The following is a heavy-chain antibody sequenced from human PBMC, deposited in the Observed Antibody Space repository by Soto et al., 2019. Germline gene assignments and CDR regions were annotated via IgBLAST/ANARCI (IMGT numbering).Heavy chain of an antibody. J-gene: IGHJ3*02. CDR3: ASQEMATKNVDAFDI. V-gene: IGHV4-59*08. CDR2: IYYSGST. D-gene: IGHD5-12*01. Sequence: PSETLSLTCTVSGGSISSYYWSWIRQPPGKGLEWIGYIYYSGSTNYNPSLKSRVTISVDTSKNQFSLKLSSVTAADTAMYYCASQEMATKNVDAFDIWGQGTMVTVSS. CDR1: GGSISSYY.